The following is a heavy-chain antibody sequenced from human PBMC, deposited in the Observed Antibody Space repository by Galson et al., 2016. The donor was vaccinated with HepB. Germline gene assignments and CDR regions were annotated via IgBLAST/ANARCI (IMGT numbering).Heavy chain of an antibody. CDR1: GVTVGSEY. CDR2: IYRGGNT. Sequence: SLRLSCAKSGVTVGSEYMTWVRQAPGKGLEWISLIYRGGNTYYADSVRGRFTASRDGSKNTLYLQMNYLRADDTAVYFCATVGGNTYGLRTDGFDIWGQGTMVTVSS. D-gene: IGHD5-18*01. CDR3: ATVGGNTYGLRTDGFDI. J-gene: IGHJ3*02. V-gene: IGHV3-53*01.